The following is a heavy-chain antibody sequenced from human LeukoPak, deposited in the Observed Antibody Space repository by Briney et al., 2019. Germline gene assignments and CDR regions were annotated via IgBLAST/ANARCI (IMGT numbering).Heavy chain of an antibody. CDR3: TTGSSSWPSFCDY. D-gene: IGHD6-13*01. CDR1: GFTFSSYA. V-gene: IGHV3-23*01. CDR2: ISGSGGST. Sequence: PGGSLRLSCAASGFTFSSYAMSWVRQAPGKGLEWVSAISGSGGSTYYADSVKGRFTISRDNSKNTLYLQMNSLKTEDTAVYYCTTGSSSWPSFCDYWGQGTLVTVSS. J-gene: IGHJ4*02.